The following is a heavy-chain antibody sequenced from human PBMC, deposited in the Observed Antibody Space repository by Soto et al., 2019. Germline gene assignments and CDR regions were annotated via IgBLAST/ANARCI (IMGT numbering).Heavy chain of an antibody. CDR3: ARADSGWYQTTKSYFDY. CDR2: IIPILGIA. Sequence: QVQLVQSGAEVKKPGSSVKVSCKASGGTFSSYTISWVRQAPGQGLEWMGRIIPILGIANYAQKFQVRVTITADKSTSPAYMELSSLRSEDTAVYYCARADSGWYQTTKSYFDYWGQGTLVTVSS. D-gene: IGHD6-19*01. CDR1: GGTFSSYT. J-gene: IGHJ4*02. V-gene: IGHV1-69*02.